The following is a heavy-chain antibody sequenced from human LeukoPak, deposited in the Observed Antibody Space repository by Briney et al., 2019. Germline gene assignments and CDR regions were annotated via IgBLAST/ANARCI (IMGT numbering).Heavy chain of an antibody. D-gene: IGHD2-2*03. Sequence: SETLSLTCTVSGGSISSYYWSWIRQPPGKGLEWIGYIYYSGSTNYNPSLKSRVTISVDTSKNQFSLKLSSVTAADTAVYYCARATLDIVVVPVLWGQGTLVTASS. CDR2: IYYSGST. CDR3: ARATLDIVVVPVL. CDR1: GGSISSYY. V-gene: IGHV4-59*12. J-gene: IGHJ4*02.